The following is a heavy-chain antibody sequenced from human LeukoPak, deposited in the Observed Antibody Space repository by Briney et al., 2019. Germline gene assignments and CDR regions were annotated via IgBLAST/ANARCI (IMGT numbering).Heavy chain of an antibody. V-gene: IGHV1-69*13. CDR2: IIPIFGTA. J-gene: IGHJ4*02. Sequence: GASVKVSCKASGDTFSSYAISWVRQAPGQGLEWMGGIIPIFGTANYAQKFQGRGTITADESTSTAYMQLSSLRSEDTAVYYCARATFTAAGTFDYWGQGTLVTVSS. CDR3: ARATFTAAGTFDY. D-gene: IGHD6-13*01. CDR1: GDTFSSYA.